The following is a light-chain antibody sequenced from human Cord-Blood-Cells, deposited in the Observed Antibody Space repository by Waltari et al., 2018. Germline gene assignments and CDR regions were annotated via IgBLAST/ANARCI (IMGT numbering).Light chain of an antibody. CDR3: QQYNNWPQT. CDR2: GAS. V-gene: IGKV3-15*01. J-gene: IGKJ1*01. Sequence: EIVMTQSPANLSVSPGERATLSCRASQSVSSNLAWYQQKPGQAPRLLIYGASTRATGIPARFRCSGSGTEFTLTISSLQSEDFAVYYCQQYNNWPQTFGQGTKVEIK. CDR1: QSVSSN.